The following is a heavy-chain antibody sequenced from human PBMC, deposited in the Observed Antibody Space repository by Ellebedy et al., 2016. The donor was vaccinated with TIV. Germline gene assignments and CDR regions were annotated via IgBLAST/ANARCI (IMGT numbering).Heavy chain of an antibody. CDR3: AREPMVRGVIRRGYAMDV. Sequence: GESLKISXAASGFTFSSYGMHWVRQAPGKGLEWVAVIWYDGSNKYYADSVKGRFTISGDNSKNTLYLQMNSLRAEDTAVYYCAREPMVRGVIRRGYAMDVWGQGTTVTVSS. CDR1: GFTFSSYG. D-gene: IGHD3-10*01. J-gene: IGHJ6*02. CDR2: IWYDGSNK. V-gene: IGHV3-33*01.